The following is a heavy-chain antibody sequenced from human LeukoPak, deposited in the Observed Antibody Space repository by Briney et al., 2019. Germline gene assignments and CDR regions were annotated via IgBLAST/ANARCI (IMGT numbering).Heavy chain of an antibody. V-gene: IGHV1-2*02. D-gene: IGHD3-9*01. Sequence: ASVRVSCKASGYTVTGYYMHWVRQAPGQGREGMGWINPNSGGTNYAQKFQGRVTMTRDTSISTAYMELSRLRSDDTAVYYCATWDVLRYFDWLSYWGQGTLVTVSS. CDR3: ATWDVLRYFDWLSY. J-gene: IGHJ4*02. CDR2: INPNSGGT. CDR1: GYTVTGYY.